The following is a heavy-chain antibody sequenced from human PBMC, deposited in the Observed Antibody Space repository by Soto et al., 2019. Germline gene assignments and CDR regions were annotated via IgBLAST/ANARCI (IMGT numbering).Heavy chain of an antibody. CDR1: GGTFSSYT. CDR2: IIPILGIA. J-gene: IGHJ6*03. D-gene: IGHD6-13*01. V-gene: IGHV1-69*08. Sequence: QVQLVQSGAEVKKPWSSVKVSCKASGGTFSSYTISWVRQAPGQGLEWMGRIIPILGIANYAQKFQGRVTITADKSTSTAYMELSSLRSEDTAVYYCARDGIAAAGTDYYYYMDVWGKGTTVTVSS. CDR3: ARDGIAAAGTDYYYYMDV.